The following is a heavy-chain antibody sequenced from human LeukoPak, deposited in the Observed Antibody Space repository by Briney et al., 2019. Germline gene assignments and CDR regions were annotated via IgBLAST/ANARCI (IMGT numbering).Heavy chain of an antibody. CDR3: AQGVSAMVTGYFDY. CDR2: ISYDGGNK. D-gene: IGHD5-18*01. Sequence: PGRSLRLSCAASGFTFSSYDMHRVRQAPGKGLEWVAVISYDGGNKYYADSVKGRFTISRDNSKNTLYLQMHSLRAEDTAVSSCAQGVSAMVTGYFDYWGQGTLVTVSS. V-gene: IGHV3-30*18. J-gene: IGHJ4*02. CDR1: GFTFSSYD.